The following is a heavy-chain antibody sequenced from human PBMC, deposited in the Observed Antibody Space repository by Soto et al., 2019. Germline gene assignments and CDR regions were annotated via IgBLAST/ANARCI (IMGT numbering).Heavy chain of an antibody. J-gene: IGHJ5*02. Sequence: QVQLVQSGAEVKKPGSSVKVSCKASGGTFSSYAISWVRQAPGQGLEWMGGIIPIFGTANYAQKFQGRVTITADESTSTAYMELCSLRSDDTAVYYCARSSYYDFWSGYNWFAPWGQGTLVTVSS. CDR2: IIPIFGTA. V-gene: IGHV1-69*01. CDR1: GGTFSSYA. CDR3: ARSSYYDFWSGYNWFAP. D-gene: IGHD3-3*01.